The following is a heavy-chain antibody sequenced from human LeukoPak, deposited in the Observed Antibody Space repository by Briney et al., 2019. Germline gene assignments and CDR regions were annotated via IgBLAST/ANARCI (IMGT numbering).Heavy chain of an antibody. J-gene: IGHJ4*02. CDR2: INEGGSST. V-gene: IGHV3-74*01. D-gene: IGHD3-10*01. CDR3: ARDRYYASENYLLFDC. CDR1: GYPFSSYW. Sequence: GGSLRLSCAGSGYPFSSYWMHWVRQVPGKGLVWVSRINEGGSSTSYAESVRGRFTISRDTSKNTLYLQMNSLRAEDAAVYYCARDRYYASENYLLFDCWGQGTLVTVSS.